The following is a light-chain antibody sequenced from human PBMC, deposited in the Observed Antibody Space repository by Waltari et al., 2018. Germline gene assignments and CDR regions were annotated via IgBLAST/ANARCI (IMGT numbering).Light chain of an antibody. CDR3: QQYDVLQYT. Sequence: DIQMTQSPSSLSASVGDRVTITCQASQDITNCLNWYQQKPGQAPKLLIYDASNLKTGVPSRFSGRGFGTDCTFTISSLQPEDVATYYCQQYDVLQYTFGPGTKVNLK. CDR1: QDITNC. CDR2: DAS. V-gene: IGKV1-33*01. J-gene: IGKJ3*01.